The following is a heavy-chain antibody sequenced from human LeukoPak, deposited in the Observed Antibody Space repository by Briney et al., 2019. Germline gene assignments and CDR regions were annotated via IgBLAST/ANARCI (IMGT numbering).Heavy chain of an antibody. CDR1: GYSFTSYW. J-gene: IGHJ4*02. V-gene: IGHV5-51*01. CDR2: IYPGDSDT. Sequence: GESLKISCKGSGYSFTSYWIGWVRQMPRKGLEWMGIIYPGDSDTRYSPSFQAKVTISASKYISTAYLQWSNMKAYDCAMYSCACFSSPWVPSDIWGQGTMVTVSS. D-gene: IGHD1-1*01. CDR3: ACFSSPWVPSDI.